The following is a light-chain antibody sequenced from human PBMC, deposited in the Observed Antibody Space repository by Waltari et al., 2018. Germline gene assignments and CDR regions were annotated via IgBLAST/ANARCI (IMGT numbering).Light chain of an antibody. V-gene: IGLV7-43*01. J-gene: IGLJ2*01. CDR3: LLYYRSTQSIV. CDR1: TGSVTSAFF. Sequence: QPLVTQEPSVTVSPGGTVTLTCASSTGSVTSAFFPTWFQQKPGQAPMALIFSTSHKHSWTPARFSGSLLGGKAVLTLSGVQPEYEADYYCLLYYRSTQSIVFGGGTKVTV. CDR2: STS.